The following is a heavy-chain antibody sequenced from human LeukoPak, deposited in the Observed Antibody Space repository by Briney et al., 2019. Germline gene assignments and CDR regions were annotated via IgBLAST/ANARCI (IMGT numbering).Heavy chain of an antibody. D-gene: IGHD2-15*01. Sequence: SHTLSLICTVSGGSISSYYWSWIRRPPGKGLEGIGYIYYSGSPNYNPSLKSQVHKSGDTSKNQCSQKLSSVTAADTALYYWARGHCRGGSFPFDPWGRGTLVTVSS. J-gene: IGHJ5*02. CDR2: IYYSGSP. V-gene: IGHV4-59*07. CDR3: ARGHCRGGSFPFDP. CDR1: GGSISSYY.